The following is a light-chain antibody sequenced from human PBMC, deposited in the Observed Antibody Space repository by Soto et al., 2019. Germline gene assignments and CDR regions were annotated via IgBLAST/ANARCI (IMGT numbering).Light chain of an antibody. CDR1: QSISSY. CDR3: QQSYSTPRT. V-gene: IGKV1-39*01. CDR2: AES. J-gene: IGKJ1*01. Sequence: DIQMTQSPSSLSASVGDRVTITCRASQSISSYLSWYQQKPGKAPKLLIYAESSLQSGVPSRFSGSGSGTDSTLTISRLQPEDFATYYCQQSYSTPRTFGQGTKVEIK.